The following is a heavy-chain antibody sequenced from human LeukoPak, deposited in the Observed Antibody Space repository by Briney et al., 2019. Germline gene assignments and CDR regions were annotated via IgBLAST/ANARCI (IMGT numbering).Heavy chain of an antibody. Sequence: GGSLRLSCAASGFTFSSYGMHWVRQAPGKGLEWVAVIWYDGSNKYYADSVKGRFTISRDNSKNTLYLQMNSLRAEDTAVYYCAKDWNYGASWSDYWGQGTLVTVSS. CDR1: GFTFSSYG. D-gene: IGHD1-7*01. CDR2: IWYDGSNK. CDR3: AKDWNYGASWSDY. J-gene: IGHJ4*02. V-gene: IGHV3-33*06.